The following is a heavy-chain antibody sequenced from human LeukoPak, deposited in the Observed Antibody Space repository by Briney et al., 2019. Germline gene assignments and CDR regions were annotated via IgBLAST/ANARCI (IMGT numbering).Heavy chain of an antibody. CDR1: GFTFSSYT. V-gene: IGHV3-21*01. CDR2: ISSSSSYI. D-gene: IGHD3-16*02. J-gene: IGHJ4*02. CDR3: ARDRNYDYIWGSYRPDYFDY. Sequence: GGSLRLSCAPSGFTFSSYTMSCVPHAPGKGLEWGSSISSSSSYIYYADSVKGRFTISRDNAENSLYLQMNSLRAEDTAVYYCARDRNYDYIWGSYRPDYFDYWGQGTLVTVSS.